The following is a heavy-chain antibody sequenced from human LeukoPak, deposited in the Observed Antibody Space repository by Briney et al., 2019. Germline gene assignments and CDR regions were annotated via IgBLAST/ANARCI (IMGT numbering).Heavy chain of an antibody. CDR3: AKSLVGVFRGFDP. Sequence: TGGSLRLSCATSGFSFSTYAMSWVRQAPGKGLEWVSAISASGVSTYSADSVKGRFTISRDNSKNTLYLQMNSLRAEDTAVYYCAKSLVGVFRGFDPWGQGTLVTVSS. D-gene: IGHD2-8*01. V-gene: IGHV3-23*01. CDR2: ISASGVST. J-gene: IGHJ5*02. CDR1: GFSFSTYA.